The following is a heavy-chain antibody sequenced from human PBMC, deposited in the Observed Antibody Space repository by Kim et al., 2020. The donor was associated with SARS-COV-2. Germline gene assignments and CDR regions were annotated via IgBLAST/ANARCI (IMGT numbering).Heavy chain of an antibody. CDR1: GGSVNSSRSY. CDR2: TYYSGIT. J-gene: IGHJ5*02. CDR3: TRRSSSWPPNWFDP. Sequence: SETLSLTCTVSGGSVNSSRSYWVWIRQPPGKGLEWIGNTYYSGITYYNPSFKSRVTISADMSKNQFSLKLTSVTAADTAVYYCTRRSSSWPPNWFDPWGQGILVTVSS. D-gene: IGHD6-13*01. V-gene: IGHV4-39*01.